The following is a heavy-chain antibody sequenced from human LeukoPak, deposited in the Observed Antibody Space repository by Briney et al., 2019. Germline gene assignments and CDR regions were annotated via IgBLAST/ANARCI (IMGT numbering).Heavy chain of an antibody. V-gene: IGHV4-4*02. CDR2: IHHTGSN. Sequence: SETLSLTCAVSGGSISGNNWWSWVRQSPGKGLEWIGEIHHTGSNNYNPSLKSRVTISVDTSKNQFSLKLSSVTAADTAVYYCARGVGGSEWNWFDPWGQGTLVTVSS. CDR1: GGSISGNNW. D-gene: IGHD5-12*01. J-gene: IGHJ5*02. CDR3: ARGVGGSEWNWFDP.